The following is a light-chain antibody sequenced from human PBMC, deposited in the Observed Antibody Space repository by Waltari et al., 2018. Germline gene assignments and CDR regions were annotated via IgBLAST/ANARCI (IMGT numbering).Light chain of an antibody. CDR2: KTS. CDR1: QTIGTS. J-gene: IGKJ1*01. CDR3: HQYNSYSTWT. Sequence: DIQMTQSPSTLSASVGDRVPIPCRASQTIGTSLAWYQQKPGRPPKLLIYKTSRLDSGVPSRFSGSGSGTEFTLTISSLQPDDFATYYCHQYNSYSTWTFGQGTKVEIK. V-gene: IGKV1-5*03.